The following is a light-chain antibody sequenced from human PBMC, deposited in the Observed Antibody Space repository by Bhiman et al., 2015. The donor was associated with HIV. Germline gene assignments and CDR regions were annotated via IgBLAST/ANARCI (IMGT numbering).Light chain of an antibody. J-gene: IGLJ3*02. CDR1: SSDVGGYNY. Sequence: QSALTQPASVSGSPGQSITISCTGTSSDVGGYNYVSWYQQYPGKAPKLMIYDVSNRPSGVPXRFSGSKSGTSATLGITGLQTGDEADYYCGTWDSSLSAWVFGGGTKLTVL. CDR3: GTWDSSLSAWV. CDR2: DVS. V-gene: IGLV2-14*03.